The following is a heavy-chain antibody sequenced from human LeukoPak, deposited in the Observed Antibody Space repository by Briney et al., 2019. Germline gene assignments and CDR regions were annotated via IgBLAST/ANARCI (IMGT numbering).Heavy chain of an antibody. CDR1: GGSFSGYY. Sequence: SETLSLTCAVYGGSFSGYYWSWTRQPPGKGLEWIGEINHSGSTNYNPSLKSRVTISVDTSKNQFSLKLSSVTAADTAVYYCARFDYYGSGSYWRVGNWFDPWGQGTLVTVSS. CDR3: ARFDYYGSGSYWRVGNWFDP. J-gene: IGHJ5*02. CDR2: INHSGST. V-gene: IGHV4-34*01. D-gene: IGHD3-10*01.